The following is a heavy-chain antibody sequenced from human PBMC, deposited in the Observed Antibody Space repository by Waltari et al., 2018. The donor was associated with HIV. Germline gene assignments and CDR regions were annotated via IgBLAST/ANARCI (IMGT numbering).Heavy chain of an antibody. CDR1: GGSISSYY. D-gene: IGHD2-2*01. J-gene: IGHJ6*02. Sequence: QVQLQESGPGLVKPSETLSLTCTVSGGSISSYYWSWIRQPPGKGLEWIGYIYYSGSTNYNPSLKSRVTISVDTSKNQFSLKLSSVTAADTAVYYCARRRSGYCSSTSCPLAYGMDVWGQGTTVTVSS. V-gene: IGHV4-59*08. CDR2: IYYSGST. CDR3: ARRRSGYCSSTSCPLAYGMDV.